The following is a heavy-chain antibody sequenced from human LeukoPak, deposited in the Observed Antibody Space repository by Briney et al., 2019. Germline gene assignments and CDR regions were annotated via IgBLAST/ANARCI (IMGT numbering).Heavy chain of an antibody. CDR1: GFTFSSYA. CDR2: IYYSGSS. D-gene: IGHD5-18*01. Sequence: GSLGLSCAASGFTFSSYAMSWIRQPPGKGLEWIGSIYYSGSSYYNPSLKSRVTISEDRSKNQFSLRLSSVTAADTAVYYCARHRYGGYSFDYWGQGTLVTVSS. J-gene: IGHJ4*02. CDR3: ARHRYGGYSFDY. V-gene: IGHV4-39*01.